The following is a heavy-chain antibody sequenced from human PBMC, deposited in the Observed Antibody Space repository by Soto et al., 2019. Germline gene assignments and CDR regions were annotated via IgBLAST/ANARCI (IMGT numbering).Heavy chain of an antibody. Sequence: VQLRQSGPGLVKPSGTLSLTCAVSGGSISSSNWWTWVRQAPGKGLEWIGEIYHSGNTYYNPSLKDRVTITVNKSNNQYSPKLNSVTAADTAVYYCAALPPRVVASLLPNPTWGQGTLVTVSS. J-gene: IGHJ5*02. CDR2: IYHSGNT. CDR3: AALPPRVVASLLPNPT. D-gene: IGHD1-26*01. V-gene: IGHV4-4*02. CDR1: GGSISSSNW.